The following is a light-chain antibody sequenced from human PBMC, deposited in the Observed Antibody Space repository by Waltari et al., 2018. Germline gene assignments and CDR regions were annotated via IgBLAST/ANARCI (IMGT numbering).Light chain of an antibody. CDR1: QNIHDN. J-gene: IGKJ4*01. V-gene: IGKV3-15*01. CDR2: GAS. Sequence: EVLMTQSPATLSVSPGERVTLSCRASQNIHDNLPWYQQKPGQAPRLLLYGASTRATDIPARFRGSGSGTEFTLTINSLQSEDLGIYYCQQYNKWPPLTFGGGTKVEIK. CDR3: QQYNKWPPLT.